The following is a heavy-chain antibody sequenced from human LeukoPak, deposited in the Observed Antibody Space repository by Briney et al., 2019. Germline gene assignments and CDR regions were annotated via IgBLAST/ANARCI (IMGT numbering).Heavy chain of an antibody. V-gene: IGHV4-34*01. CDR1: GGSFSGYY. CDR2: INHSGST. D-gene: IGHD6-13*01. CDR3: ARDLVRGQPDY. J-gene: IGHJ4*02. Sequence: SETLSLTCAVYGGSFSGYYWSWIRQPPGKGLEWIGEINHSGSTNYNPSLKSRVTISVDTSKTQFSLKLSSVTAADTAVYYCARDLVRGQPDYWGQGTLVTVSS.